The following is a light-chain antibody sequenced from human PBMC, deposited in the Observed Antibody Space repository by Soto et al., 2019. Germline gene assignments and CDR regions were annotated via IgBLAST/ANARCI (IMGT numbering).Light chain of an antibody. CDR2: DAS. J-gene: IGKJ1*01. Sequence: EIVMTQSPATLSVSPGERATLSCRARRSVSSYLAWYQQKPGQAPRLLIYDASNRATGIPARFSGSGSGTDFTLTISSLEPEDFAVYYCQQRSNWPRTFGQGTKVDIK. CDR3: QQRSNWPRT. CDR1: RSVSSY. V-gene: IGKV3-11*01.